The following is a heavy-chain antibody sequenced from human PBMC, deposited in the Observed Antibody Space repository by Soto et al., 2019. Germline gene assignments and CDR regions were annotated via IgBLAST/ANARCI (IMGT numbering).Heavy chain of an antibody. CDR3: ARVGSYMTMVRGGPGGMDV. J-gene: IGHJ6*02. Sequence: QVQLVQSGAEVKKPGSSVKVSCKASGGTFSSYAISWVRQAPGQGLEWMGGIIPIFGTANYAQKFQGRVTITADETTSTAYMELSSLRSEDTAVYYCARVGSYMTMVRGGPGGMDVWGQGTTVTVSS. D-gene: IGHD3-10*01. V-gene: IGHV1-69*01. CDR1: GGTFSSYA. CDR2: IIPIFGTA.